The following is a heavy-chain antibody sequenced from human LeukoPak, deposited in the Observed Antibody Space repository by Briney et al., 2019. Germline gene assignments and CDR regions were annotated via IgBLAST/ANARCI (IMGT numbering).Heavy chain of an antibody. D-gene: IGHD1-1*01. V-gene: IGHV3-23*01. Sequence: PGGSLRLSCAASGFTFSSYAXXXXXXXXXXXXXXXXGIXGSGGSTYYADSXXXRXTXSRXXXXXTLYLQMNSLRAEDTALYYCATTLLRASTYMDVWGKGTTVTVSS. CDR3: ATTLLRASTYMDV. CDR1: GFTFSSYA. CDR2: IXGSGGST. J-gene: IGHJ6*03.